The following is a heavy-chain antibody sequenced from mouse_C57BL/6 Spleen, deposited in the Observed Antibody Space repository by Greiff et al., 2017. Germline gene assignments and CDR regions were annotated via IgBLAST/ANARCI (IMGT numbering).Heavy chain of an antibody. J-gene: IGHJ2*01. CDR2: IYPGDGDT. V-gene: IGHV1-82*01. CDR3: ARLHYYGSRGDY. D-gene: IGHD1-1*01. Sequence: VQLQQSGPELVKPGASVKISCKASGYAFSSSWMNWVKQRPGKGLEWIGRIYPGDGDTNYNGKFKGKATLTADKSSSTAYMQLSSLTSEDSAVYFCARLHYYGSRGDYWGQGTTLTVSS. CDR1: GYAFSSSW.